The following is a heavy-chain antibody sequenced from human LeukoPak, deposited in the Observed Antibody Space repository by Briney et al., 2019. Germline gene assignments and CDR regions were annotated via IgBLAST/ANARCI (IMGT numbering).Heavy chain of an antibody. D-gene: IGHD3-22*01. V-gene: IGHV1-24*01. J-gene: IGHJ4*02. CDR1: GYTLTELS. CDR2: FDPEDGET. Sequence: ASVKVSCKVSGYTLTELSMHWVRQAPGKGLERTGGFDPEDGETIYAQKFQGRVTMTEDTSTDTAYMELSSLRSEDTAVYYCATMADDSSGYDLDYWGQGTLVTVSS. CDR3: ATMADDSSGYDLDY.